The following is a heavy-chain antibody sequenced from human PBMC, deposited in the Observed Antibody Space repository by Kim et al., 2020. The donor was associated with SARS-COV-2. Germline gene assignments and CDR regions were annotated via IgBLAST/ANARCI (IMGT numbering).Heavy chain of an antibody. Sequence: GGSLRLSCTASGFTFSKFGMHCVRQAPGKGLEWVAVISYDGINKYYADSVKGRFTISRDNSKNTLYLQMNSLRAEDTAVYYCAKEVGSIVTNPYYYNYGMDVWGQGTTVTVSS. CDR2: ISYDGINK. V-gene: IGHV3-30*18. CDR3: AKEVGSIVTNPYYYNYGMDV. D-gene: IGHD4-4*01. J-gene: IGHJ6*02. CDR1: GFTFSKFG.